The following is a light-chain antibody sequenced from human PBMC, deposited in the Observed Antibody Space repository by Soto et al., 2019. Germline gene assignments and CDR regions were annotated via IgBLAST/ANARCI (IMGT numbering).Light chain of an antibody. CDR1: QTLSINS. Sequence: EIVLTQSPDTLSLSPGERATLFCRASQTLSINSLAWYQQKPGQAPRLLIYAASTRDTGIPDRFNGSGSGTDLALTINRLEPEDFAVYYCQQNDGAPLTCGPGTKVDVK. J-gene: IGKJ3*01. CDR3: QQNDGAPLT. V-gene: IGKV3-20*01. CDR2: AAS.